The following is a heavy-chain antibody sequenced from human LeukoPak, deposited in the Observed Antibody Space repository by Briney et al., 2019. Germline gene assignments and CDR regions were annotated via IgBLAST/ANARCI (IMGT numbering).Heavy chain of an antibody. V-gene: IGHV3-43*02. CDR1: GFTFDDYA. CDR3: ALYSSGYSYYFDY. D-gene: IGHD3-22*01. CDR2: ISGDGGST. Sequence: PGGSLRLSCAASGFTFDDYAMHWVRQAPGKGLEWVSLISGDGGSTYYADSVKGRFTISRDNAKNSLYLQMNSLRAEDTAVYYCALYSSGYSYYFDYWGQGTLVTVSS. J-gene: IGHJ4*02.